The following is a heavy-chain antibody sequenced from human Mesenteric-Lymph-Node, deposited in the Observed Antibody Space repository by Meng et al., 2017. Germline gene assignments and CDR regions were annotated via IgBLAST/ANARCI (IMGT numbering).Heavy chain of an antibody. J-gene: IGHJ5*02. D-gene: IGHD2/OR15-2a*01. CDR1: GFTFSDYY. V-gene: IGHV3-11*04. Sequence: QGQLDESGGGFVKDGGSLRLSCAASGFTFSDYYMNWICQPPGQGLEWVASISPTRGSIYYADSVKGRLSISRENAKNSLSLQMNSLRVEDTAIYYCARDHGFLNWFDHWGQGTLVTVSS. CDR2: ISPTRGSI. CDR3: ARDHGFLNWFDH.